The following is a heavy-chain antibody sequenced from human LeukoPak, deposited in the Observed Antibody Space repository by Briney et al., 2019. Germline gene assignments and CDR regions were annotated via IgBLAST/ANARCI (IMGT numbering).Heavy chain of an antibody. J-gene: IGHJ4*02. CDR3: ARDGCSGGSCYIDY. Sequence: SETLSLTCTVSGGSISSGGYYWSWIRQHPGKGLEWIGYIYCSGSTYSNPSLKSRVTISVDTSKNQFSLKLSSVTAADTAVYYCARDGCSGGSCYIDYWGQGTLVSVCS. CDR2: IYCSGST. CDR1: GGSISSGGYY. V-gene: IGHV4-31*03. D-gene: IGHD2-15*01.